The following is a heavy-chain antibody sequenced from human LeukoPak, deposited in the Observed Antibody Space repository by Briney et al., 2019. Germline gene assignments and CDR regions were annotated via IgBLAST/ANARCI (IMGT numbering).Heavy chain of an antibody. D-gene: IGHD2-2*01. V-gene: IGHV4-59*12. CDR2: IYHSGST. CDR1: GGSISSYY. J-gene: IGHJ5*02. CDR3: ATGVPAALTAYFDP. Sequence: SETLSLTCTVSGGSISSYYWSWIRQPPGKGLEWIGYIYHSGSTYYNPSLKSRVSISIDRSKNQFSLELSSVTAADTAVYFCATGVPAALTAYFDPWGQGTLVTVSS.